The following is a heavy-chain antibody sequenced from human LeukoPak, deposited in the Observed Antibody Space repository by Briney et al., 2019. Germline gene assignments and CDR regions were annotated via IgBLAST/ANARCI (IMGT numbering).Heavy chain of an antibody. V-gene: IGHV3-53*01. CDR3: AREMVSGWYRWFDP. CDR2: IYSGGST. D-gene: IGHD6-19*01. Sequence: PGGSLRLSCAASGFTVSSNYMSWVRQAPGKGLEWVSVIYSGGSTYYADSVKGRFTISRDNSKNTLYLQMNSLRAEDTAVYYCAREMVSGWYRWFDPWGQGTLVTVSS. CDR1: GFTVSSNY. J-gene: IGHJ5*02.